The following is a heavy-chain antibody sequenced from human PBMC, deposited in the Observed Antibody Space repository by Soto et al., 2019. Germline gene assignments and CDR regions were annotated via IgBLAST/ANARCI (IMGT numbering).Heavy chain of an antibody. V-gene: IGHV4-4*02. CDR2: IFHSGTA. CDR3: APTTGLVTGDAFDI. Sequence: SETLSLTCEVSGGSISSSNWWSWVRQTPGKGLEWIGEIFHSGTANYSPSLKSRVTMSVDKAKNLFSLKLTSVTAADTAMYYCAPTTGLVTGDAFDIWGQGTLVTVSS. D-gene: IGHD5-18*01. J-gene: IGHJ3*02. CDR1: GGSISSSNW.